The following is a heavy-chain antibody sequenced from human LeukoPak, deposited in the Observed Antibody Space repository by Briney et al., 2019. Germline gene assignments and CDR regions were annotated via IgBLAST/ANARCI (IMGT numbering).Heavy chain of an antibody. CDR1: GGSISSSSYY. CDR3: ARGVYDFWSGYFYYFDY. Sequence: SETLSLTCTVSGGSISSSSYYWGWIRQPLGKGLEWIGSIYYSGSTYYNPSLKSRVTISVDTSKNQFSLKLSSVTAADTAVYYCARGVYDFWSGYFYYFDYWGQGTLVTVSS. CDR2: IYYSGST. V-gene: IGHV4-39*01. J-gene: IGHJ4*02. D-gene: IGHD3-3*01.